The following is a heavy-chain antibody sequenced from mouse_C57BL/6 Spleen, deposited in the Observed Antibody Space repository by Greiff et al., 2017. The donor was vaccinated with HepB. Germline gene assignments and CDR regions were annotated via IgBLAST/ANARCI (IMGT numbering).Heavy chain of an antibody. Sequence: VQLQQSGAELAKPGASVKLSCKASGYTFTSYWMQWVKQRPGQGLEWIGYINPSSGYTKYNQKFKDKATFTADKSSSTAYMHLSILTYEESAVYYCARGGDYDMDYWGQGTSVTVSS. CDR1: GYTFTSYW. CDR2: INPSSGYT. V-gene: IGHV1-7*01. CDR3: ARGGDYDMDY. J-gene: IGHJ4*01.